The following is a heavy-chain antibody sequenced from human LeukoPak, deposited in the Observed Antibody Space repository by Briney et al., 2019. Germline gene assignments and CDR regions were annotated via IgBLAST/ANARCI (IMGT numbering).Heavy chain of an antibody. J-gene: IGHJ4*02. Sequence: GGSLRLSCAASGFTVSSNYMSWVRQAPGKGLEWVSVIYSGDSTYYADSVKGRFTISRDNSKNTLCLQMNSLRAEDTAVYYCARESYYTGTDYGGNSLFEYWGQGTLVTVSS. CDR1: GFTVSSNY. V-gene: IGHV3-66*01. D-gene: IGHD4-23*01. CDR2: IYSGDST. CDR3: ARESYYTGTDYGGNSLFEY.